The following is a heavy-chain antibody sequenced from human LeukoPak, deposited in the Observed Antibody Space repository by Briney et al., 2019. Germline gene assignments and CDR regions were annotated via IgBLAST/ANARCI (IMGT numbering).Heavy chain of an antibody. CDR2: IYNSGST. D-gene: IGHD2-15*01. CDR1: GVSISSYH. Sequence: PSETLSLTCTASGVSISSYHWSWIRQPPVKGLEWIGYIYNSGSTNYNPSLKSRVTISVDTSKNQVSLKLSSVTAADTAVYYCARKDGDYWGQGILVTVSS. V-gene: IGHV4-59*01. J-gene: IGHJ4*02. CDR3: ARKDGDY.